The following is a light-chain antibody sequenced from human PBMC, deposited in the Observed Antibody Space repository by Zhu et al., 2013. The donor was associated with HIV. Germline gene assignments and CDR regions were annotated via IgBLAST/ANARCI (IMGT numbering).Light chain of an antibody. CDR3: QQYAGSPPWT. CDR2: AAS. V-gene: IGKV3-20*01. Sequence: ESVLTQSPGTLSLSPGETATLSCRASQSVSSSQLAWYQQRPGQAPRLLIYAASTRATDIPDRFRGSGSGTDFTLIISRLEPEDFAVYYCQQYAGSPPWTFGQGTRVEIK. CDR1: QSVSSSQ. J-gene: IGKJ1*01.